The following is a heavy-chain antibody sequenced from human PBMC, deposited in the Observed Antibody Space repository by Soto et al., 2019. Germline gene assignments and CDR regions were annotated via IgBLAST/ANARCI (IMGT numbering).Heavy chain of an antibody. CDR1: GGYVSSDTHY. V-gene: IGHV4-61*01. D-gene: IGHD2-2*02. CDR3: ARFVRSCSGTTCYTRADV. J-gene: IGHJ6*02. Sequence: SETLSLTCTVSGGYVSSDTHYWSWIRQPPGSRLEWSGFIYSSGSTNYNPSLKSRVTMSVDTSKNQFSLKLRSVIVADTAVYHCARFVRSCSGTTCYTRADVWGQGTTVTVSS. CDR2: IYSSGST.